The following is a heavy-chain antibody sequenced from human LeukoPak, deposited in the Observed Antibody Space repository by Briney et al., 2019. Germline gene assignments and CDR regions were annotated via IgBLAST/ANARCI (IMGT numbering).Heavy chain of an antibody. V-gene: IGHV5-51*01. CDR2: IYPGDSDT. CDR1: GYSFTSYW. CDR3: ARTSSYQWLSFDY. Sequence: GKSLKISCKGSGYSFTSYWIGWVRRMPGKGLEWMGIIYPGDSDTRYSPSFQGQVTISADKSISTAYLQWSSLKASDTAMYYCARTSSYQWLSFDYWGQGTLVTVSS. J-gene: IGHJ4*02. D-gene: IGHD6-19*01.